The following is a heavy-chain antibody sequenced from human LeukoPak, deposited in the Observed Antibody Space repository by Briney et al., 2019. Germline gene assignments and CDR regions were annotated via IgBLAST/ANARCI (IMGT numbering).Heavy chain of an antibody. V-gene: IGHV3-21*01. CDR2: ISSSSSYI. CDR3: ARGPRDYAFDI. Sequence: GGSLRLSCAASGFTFSSYSMNWVRQAPGKGLEWVSSISSSSSYIYYADSVKGRFTISRDNAKNSLYLQMNSLRAEDTAVYYCARGPRDYAFDIWGQGTMVTVSS. CDR1: GFTFSSYS. D-gene: IGHD2-21*02. J-gene: IGHJ3*02.